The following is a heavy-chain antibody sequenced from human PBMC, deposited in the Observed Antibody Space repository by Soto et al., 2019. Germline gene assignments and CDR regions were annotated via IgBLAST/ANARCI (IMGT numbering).Heavy chain of an antibody. CDR3: ARDQCFGGGRSCYYFDF. CDR2: ISNDGRGK. D-gene: IGHD2-15*01. V-gene: IGHV3-30*04. J-gene: IGHJ4*02. CDR1: GFTFTTYA. Sequence: QVQLVESGGGVVQPGRSLRLSCAASGFTFTTYAIHWVRQAPGKGLEWVAVISNDGRGKYYADSVKGRFTISRDNSKNSLYLHMNSLGSDDTAVYYCARDQCFGGGRSCYYFDFWGQGTLVTVSS.